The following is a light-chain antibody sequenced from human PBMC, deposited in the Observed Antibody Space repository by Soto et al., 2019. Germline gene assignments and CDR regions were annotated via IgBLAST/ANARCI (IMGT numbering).Light chain of an antibody. CDR3: QQYYSYSWT. V-gene: IGKV1-8*01. Sequence: AIRMTQSPSSLSASTGDRVTITCRASQGIGSYLAWYQQKPGKAPKLLIYAASTLQSGVPSRFSGSGSGTDFTLTISCLQSEDFATYYCQQYYSYSWTFGQGTKVEIK. J-gene: IGKJ1*01. CDR1: QGIGSY. CDR2: AAS.